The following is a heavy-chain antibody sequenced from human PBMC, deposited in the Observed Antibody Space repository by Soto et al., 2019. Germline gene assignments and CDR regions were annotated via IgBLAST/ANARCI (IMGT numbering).Heavy chain of an antibody. CDR1: GFTFSSYG. CDR3: AKERSKXXAXXGMDV. V-gene: IGHV3-30*18. D-gene: IGHD4-4*01. CDR2: ISYDGSNK. Sequence: WWSLRLSCAASGFTFSSYGMHWVRQSPGKGLEWVGVISYDGSNKYYADSVKGRFTISRDNSNNTLYLKMNSLRAEEKAVYYCAKERSKXXAXXGMDVWXQGTTVTVS. J-gene: IGHJ6*02.